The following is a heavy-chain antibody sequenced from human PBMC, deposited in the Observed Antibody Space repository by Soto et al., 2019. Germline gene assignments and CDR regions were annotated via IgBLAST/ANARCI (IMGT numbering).Heavy chain of an antibody. CDR3: ARSIVVVTALDY. Sequence: GASVKVSCKASGYTFTSSAVQWAQQARGQRLEWMGWINAGNGNTKYSQKFQGRVTITRDTSASTAYMELSSLRSEDTAVYYCARSIVVVTALDYWGQGALVTVSS. CDR2: INAGNGNT. V-gene: IGHV1-3*01. J-gene: IGHJ4*02. CDR1: GYTFTSSA. D-gene: IGHD2-21*02.